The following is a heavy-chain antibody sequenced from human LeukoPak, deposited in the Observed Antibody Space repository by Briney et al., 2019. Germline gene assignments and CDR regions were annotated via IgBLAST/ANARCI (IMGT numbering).Heavy chain of an antibody. Sequence: PSETLSLTCAVSGGSISSAGYSWSWIRQPPGKGLEWIVYIYHSGSTYYNSSLKSRVTISVDTSKNQFSLKLTSVTAADTAVYYCARDRPGYGSTDYWGQGTLVTVSS. D-gene: IGHD4-23*01. CDR3: ARDRPGYGSTDY. V-gene: IGHV4-30-2*01. CDR1: GGSISSAGYS. CDR2: IYHSGST. J-gene: IGHJ4*02.